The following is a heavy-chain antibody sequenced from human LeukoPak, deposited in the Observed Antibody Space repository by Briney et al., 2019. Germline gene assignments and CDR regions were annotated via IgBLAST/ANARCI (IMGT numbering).Heavy chain of an antibody. CDR3: ARGPGYLTDY. Sequence: SETLSLTCTVSGGSISSSSYYWGWIRQPPGKGLEWIGSVYYSGNTYYYPSLKSRVTISIDTSKNQFSLRLTSVTAPDTAVYYCARGPGYLTDYWGRGTLVTVSS. CDR2: VYYSGNT. D-gene: IGHD2-15*01. CDR1: GGSISSSSYY. J-gene: IGHJ4*02. V-gene: IGHV4-39*01.